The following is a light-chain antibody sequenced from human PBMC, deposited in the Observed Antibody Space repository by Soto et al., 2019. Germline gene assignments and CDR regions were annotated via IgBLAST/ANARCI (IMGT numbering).Light chain of an antibody. CDR1: QRLLHSNGNNF. V-gene: IGKV2-28*01. J-gene: IGKJ2*01. CDR2: LGS. Sequence: EIVMTQSPPSLTVPPGEPASISCRSSQRLLHSNGNNFLDWYLQKPGQSPQLLIYLGSNRASGVPDRVSGSGAGTDFTLKISRVEAEDVGVYYCMQALQTPYTFGQGTKLEIK. CDR3: MQALQTPYT.